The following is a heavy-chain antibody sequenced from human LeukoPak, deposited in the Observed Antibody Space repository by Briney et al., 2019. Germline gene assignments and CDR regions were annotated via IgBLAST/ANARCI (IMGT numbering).Heavy chain of an antibody. J-gene: IGHJ3*02. CDR1: GGSISSYY. CDR2: IYYSGST. D-gene: IGHD5-12*01. V-gene: IGHV4-59*08. Sequence: SETLSLTCTVSGGSISSYYWSWIRQPPGKGLEWIGYIYYSGSTNYNPSLKSRVTISVDTSKNQFSLKLSSVTAADTAVYYCARPLRYSGYDYAFDIWGQGTMVTVSS. CDR3: ARPLRYSGYDYAFDI.